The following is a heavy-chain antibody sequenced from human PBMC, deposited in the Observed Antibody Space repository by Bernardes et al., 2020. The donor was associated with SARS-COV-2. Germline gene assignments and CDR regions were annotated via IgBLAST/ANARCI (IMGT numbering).Heavy chain of an antibody. CDR1: EGPFRDYA. J-gene: IGHJ6*01. Sequence: VKVSCKASEGPFRDYAISWVRQAPGQGLEWLGGIIPRFDKTNYAQKFQGRVAITTDESTSAVYLVLTSLTSDDTAMYYCARGIRNRHYYYGVDVWGQGTTVIVFS. D-gene: IGHD1-20*01. CDR3: ARGIRNRHYYYGVDV. V-gene: IGHV1-69*13. CDR2: IIPRFDKT.